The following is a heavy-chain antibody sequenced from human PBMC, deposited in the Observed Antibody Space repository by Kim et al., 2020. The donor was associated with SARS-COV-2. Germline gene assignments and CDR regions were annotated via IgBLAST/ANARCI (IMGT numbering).Heavy chain of an antibody. V-gene: IGHV5-51*01. Sequence: IPSFQGQVTISAYTSINTAYLQWSSLRASDTAMYYCARRYYDSSGFEYFDYWGQGTLVTVSS. J-gene: IGHJ4*02. CDR3: ARRYYDSSGFEYFDY. D-gene: IGHD3-22*01.